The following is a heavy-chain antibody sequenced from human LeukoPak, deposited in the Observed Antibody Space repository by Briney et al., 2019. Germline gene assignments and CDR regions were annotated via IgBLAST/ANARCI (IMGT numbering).Heavy chain of an antibody. D-gene: IGHD3-10*01. CDR1: GGSFSGYY. CDR3: ARDAVVLYGSGGYNWFDP. Sequence: SETLSLTCAVYGGSFSGYYWSWIRQPPGKGLEWIGEINHSGSTNYNPSLRSRVTISVDTSKNQFSLKLSSVTAADTAVYYCARDAVVLYGSGGYNWFDPWGQGTLVTVSS. CDR2: INHSGST. J-gene: IGHJ5*02. V-gene: IGHV4-34*01.